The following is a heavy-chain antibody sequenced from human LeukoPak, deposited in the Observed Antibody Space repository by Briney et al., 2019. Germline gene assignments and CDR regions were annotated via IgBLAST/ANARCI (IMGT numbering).Heavy chain of an antibody. Sequence: QSGGSLRLSCAASGFTVSSNYMSWVRQAPGKGLEWVSVIYSGGSTYYADSVKGRFTISRDNSKNTLYLQMNSLRAEDTAVYYCARTYYYGSGSYYQDYWGQGTLVTVSS. CDR2: IYSGGST. V-gene: IGHV3-66*01. D-gene: IGHD3-10*01. J-gene: IGHJ4*02. CDR3: ARTYYYGSGSYYQDY. CDR1: GFTVSSNY.